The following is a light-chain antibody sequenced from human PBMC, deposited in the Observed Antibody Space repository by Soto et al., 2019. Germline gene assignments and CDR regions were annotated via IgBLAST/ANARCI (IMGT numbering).Light chain of an antibody. CDR2: DAS. V-gene: IGKV1-33*01. CDR3: QQYDNLPYT. CDR1: QDISNC. Sequence: DIQMTQSPSSLSASVGDRVTITCQASQDISNCLNWYQLKPGKAPKLLIYDASSLEAWVPSRFSGSASGTEFTLTISSLQPEDIATYFCQQYDNLPYTFGQGTKLEI. J-gene: IGKJ2*01.